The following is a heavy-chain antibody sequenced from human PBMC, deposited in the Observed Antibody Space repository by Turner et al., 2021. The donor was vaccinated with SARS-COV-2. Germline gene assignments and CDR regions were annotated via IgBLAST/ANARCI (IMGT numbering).Heavy chain of an antibody. J-gene: IGHJ6*02. D-gene: IGHD3-22*01. V-gene: IGHV3-23*01. CDR1: GFPVSSYA. Sequence: EVQLLESGGGLIQPGGSLRLSCAASGFPVSSYAMSWVRQAPGKGLDLVSSISGNGDSTYYADSVKGRFTISRDNSKNTLYLQMHSLRAEDTAVYYCAKDLAAYYDSSGYYSYYYGVDVWGQGTTVTVSS. CDR2: ISGNGDST. CDR3: AKDLAAYYDSSGYYSYYYGVDV.